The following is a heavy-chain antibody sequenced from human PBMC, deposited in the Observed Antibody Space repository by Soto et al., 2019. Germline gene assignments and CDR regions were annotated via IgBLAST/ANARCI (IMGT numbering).Heavy chain of an antibody. J-gene: IGHJ6*03. Sequence: SETLSLTCTVSGDSISSYYSNSIRQPPGKGLEWIGYIYYSGSTNYNPSLKSRVTISVDTSKNQFSLKLSSVTAADTAVYYCARGYCSSTSCYEGYYHYYMDVWGKGTTVTVSS. D-gene: IGHD2-2*01. CDR2: IYYSGST. CDR1: GDSISSYY. V-gene: IGHV4-59*01. CDR3: ARGYCSSTSCYEGYYHYYMDV.